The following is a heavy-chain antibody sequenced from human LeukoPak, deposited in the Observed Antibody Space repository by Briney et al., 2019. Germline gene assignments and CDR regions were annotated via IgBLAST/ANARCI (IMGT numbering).Heavy chain of an antibody. Sequence: GGSLRLSCAASGFTFSSYGMHWVRQAPGKGLEWVAFIRYDGSNKYYADSVKGRFTISRDNSKNMLYLQMNSLRAEDTALYYCARGRGGDYVPSRFDYWGQGTLVTVSS. CDR3: ARGRGGDYVPSRFDY. V-gene: IGHV3-30*02. CDR2: IRYDGSNK. J-gene: IGHJ4*02. D-gene: IGHD4-17*01. CDR1: GFTFSSYG.